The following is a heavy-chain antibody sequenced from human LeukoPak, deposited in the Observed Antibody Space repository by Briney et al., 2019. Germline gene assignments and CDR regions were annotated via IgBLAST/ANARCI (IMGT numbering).Heavy chain of an antibody. D-gene: IGHD3-10*01. V-gene: IGHV1-2*04. CDR1: GYTFTSYG. J-gene: IGHJ5*02. Sequence: ASVKVSCKASGYTFTSYGISWVRQAPGQGLEWMGWINPNSGGTNYAQKFQGWVTMTRDTSISTAYMELSRLRSDDTAVYYCARDSSPAYYAARNWFDPWGQGTLVTVSS. CDR3: ARDSSPAYYAARNWFDP. CDR2: INPNSGGT.